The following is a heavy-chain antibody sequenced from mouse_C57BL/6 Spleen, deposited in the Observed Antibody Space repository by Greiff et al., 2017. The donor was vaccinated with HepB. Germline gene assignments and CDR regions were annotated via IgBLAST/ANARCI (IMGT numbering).Heavy chain of an antibody. V-gene: IGHV1-64*01. CDR2: IHPNSGST. Sequence: VKLQQPGAELVKPGASVKLSCKASGYTFTSYWMHWVKQRPGQGLEWIGMIHPNSGSTNYNEKFKSKATLTVDKSSSTAYMQLSSLTSEDSAVYYCARRDGYYAMDYWGQGTSVTVSS. J-gene: IGHJ4*01. D-gene: IGHD2-3*01. CDR1: GYTFTSYW. CDR3: ARRDGYYAMDY.